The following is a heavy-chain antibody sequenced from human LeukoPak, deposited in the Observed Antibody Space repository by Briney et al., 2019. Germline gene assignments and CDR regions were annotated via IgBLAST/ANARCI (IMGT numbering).Heavy chain of an antibody. CDR1: AFVASDFA. CDR3: VRSQGRGWYDLYFGV. V-gene: IGHV3-30*02. D-gene: IGHD6-19*01. CDR2: IRYDGSDK. J-gene: IGHJ4*02. Sequence: PGGSLRLSCPASAFVASDFAFHGVRQAPGKGLDWVAYIRYDGSDKYYADSVKGRFTISRDDSKNTLFLQMNSLRDEDTAVYYCVRSQGRGWYDLYFGVWGQGSLITVSS.